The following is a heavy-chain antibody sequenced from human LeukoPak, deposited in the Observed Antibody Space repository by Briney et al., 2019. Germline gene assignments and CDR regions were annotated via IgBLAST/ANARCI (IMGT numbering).Heavy chain of an antibody. CDR3: ATAAGAYYFDY. Sequence: ASVKVSCKASGGTFSSYAISWVRQAPGKGLEWMGGFDREDGEAIYAQKFQGRVTMTEDTSTDTAYMELSSLRSEDTAVYYCATAAGAYYFDYWGQGTLVTVSS. V-gene: IGHV1-24*01. CDR2: FDREDGEA. J-gene: IGHJ4*02. D-gene: IGHD6-13*01. CDR1: GGTFSSYA.